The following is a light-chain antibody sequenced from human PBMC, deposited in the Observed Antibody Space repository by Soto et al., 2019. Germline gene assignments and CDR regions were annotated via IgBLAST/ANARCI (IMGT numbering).Light chain of an antibody. CDR2: DVN. CDR3: SSYTSSSTYV. CDR1: SSDVGYYNY. V-gene: IGLV2-14*01. Sequence: QSVLTQPASVSESPGQSIAISCTGTSSDVGYYNYVSWYQQHPGKAPKVMIYDVNNRPSGVSDRFSGSKSGNTASLTISGLQAEDEADYYCSSYTSSSTYVFGTGTKVTVL. J-gene: IGLJ1*01.